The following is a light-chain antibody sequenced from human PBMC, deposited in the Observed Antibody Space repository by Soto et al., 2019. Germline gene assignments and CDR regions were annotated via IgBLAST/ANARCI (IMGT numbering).Light chain of an antibody. Sequence: DIQMTQSPSTLSASVGDRVTITCRASQSISGSLAWYQQKPGKAPKLLIYEASNEKSGVLSRFSGSGSGTEYTLTISSLQPDDSASYYCQQYNGYWTFGQGTRLEIK. V-gene: IGKV1-5*03. CDR2: EAS. CDR3: QQYNGYWT. CDR1: QSISGS. J-gene: IGKJ1*01.